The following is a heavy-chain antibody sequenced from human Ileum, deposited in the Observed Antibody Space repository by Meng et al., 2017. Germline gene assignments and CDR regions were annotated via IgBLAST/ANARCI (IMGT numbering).Heavy chain of an antibody. CDR1: GWSVSGYY. CDR3: ARTRRGSSGWYMGY. D-gene: IGHD6-19*01. CDR2: INHSGST. J-gene: IGHJ4*02. V-gene: IGHV4-34*01. Sequence: QPHQWGAGLLKPSGTLYLTGAVYGWSVSGYYWSWIRQPPGKGLEWIGEINHSGSTNYNPSLKSRVTISVDTSKNQFSLKLSSVTAADTAVYYCARTRRGSSGWYMGYWGQGTLVTVSS.